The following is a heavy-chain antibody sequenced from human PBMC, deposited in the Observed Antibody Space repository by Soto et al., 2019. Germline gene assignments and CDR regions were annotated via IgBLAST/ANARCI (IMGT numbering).Heavy chain of an antibody. J-gene: IGHJ4*02. CDR1: GGTFGSHT. CDR2: IIPVFNAA. V-gene: IGHV1-69*06. Sequence: QVQLVQSGAEVKKPGSSVRVSCKVSGGTFGSHTFTWVRQAPGQGLEWMGEIIPVFNAANYAQRFQDRVTITEDRSATTVYLALSRLTSADTATYYCARIETLTYHNTMGTDLDFWGQGTLVIVSA. CDR3: ARIETLTYHNTMGTDLDF. D-gene: IGHD3-10*01.